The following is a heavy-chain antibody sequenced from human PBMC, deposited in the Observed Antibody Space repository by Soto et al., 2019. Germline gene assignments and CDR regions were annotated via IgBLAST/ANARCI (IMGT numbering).Heavy chain of an antibody. D-gene: IGHD6-13*01. Sequence: SETLSLTCTVSGGSISSSSYYWGWIRQPPGKGLEWIGSIYYSGSTYYNPSLKSRVTISVDTSKNQFSLKLSSVTAADTAVYYCARTIPLIAADGTYYFYYGMDVCGQRTTVT. CDR1: GGSISSSSYY. J-gene: IGHJ6*02. CDR2: IYYSGST. V-gene: IGHV4-39*01. CDR3: ARTIPLIAADGTYYFYYGMDV.